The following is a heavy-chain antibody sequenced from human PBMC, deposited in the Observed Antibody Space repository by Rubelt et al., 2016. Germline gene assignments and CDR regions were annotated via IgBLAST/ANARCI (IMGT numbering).Heavy chain of an antibody. CDR3: ARYMVRGVRTSYFDY. CDR2: INPNSGGT. V-gene: IGHV1-2*02. J-gene: IGHJ4*02. Sequence: GYTFTGYYMHWVRQAPGQGLEWMGWINPNSGGTNYAQKFQGRVTMTRDTSISTAYMELSRLRSDDTAVYYCARYMVRGVRTSYFDYWGQGTLVTVSS. D-gene: IGHD3-10*01. CDR1: GYTFTGYY.